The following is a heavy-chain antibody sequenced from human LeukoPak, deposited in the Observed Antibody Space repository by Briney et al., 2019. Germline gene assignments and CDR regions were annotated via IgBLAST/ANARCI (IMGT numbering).Heavy chain of an antibody. J-gene: IGHJ5*02. Sequence: PGRSLRLSCTASGFTFGDYAMSWVRQAPGKGLEWVGFIRSKAYGETTEYAASVKGRFTISRDDSKSIAYLQMNSLKTEDTAVYYCTRDLEGCDYDFWSGYFNWFDPWGQGTLVTVSS. CDR3: TRDLEGCDYDFWSGYFNWFDP. CDR1: GFTFGDYA. CDR2: IRSKAYGETT. D-gene: IGHD3-3*01. V-gene: IGHV3-49*04.